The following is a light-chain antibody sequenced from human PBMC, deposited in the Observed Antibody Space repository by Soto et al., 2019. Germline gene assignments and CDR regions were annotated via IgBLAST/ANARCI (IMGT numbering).Light chain of an antibody. V-gene: IGKV3-15*01. J-gene: IGKJ2*01. CDR2: GAS. Sequence: EIVMTQSPATLSVSPGGRATLSCRASQSVRSNLAWYQQKPGQAPRLLMYGASTRATGIPARFSGSGSGTEFTLTISSLQSEDFAVYYCQQYNNWPPYTFGQGTKLEIK. CDR1: QSVRSN. CDR3: QQYNNWPPYT.